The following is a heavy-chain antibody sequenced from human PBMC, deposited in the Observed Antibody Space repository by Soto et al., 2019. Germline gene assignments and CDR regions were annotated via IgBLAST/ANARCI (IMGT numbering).Heavy chain of an antibody. Sequence: EVQLVESGGGLVKPGGSLRLSCAACGFTFSNAWMNWVRQAPGKGLEWVGRIKSKTDGGATDYAAPVKGRFTISRDDSKNTLYLQMNSLKTEDKAVYHCTTSEVKWLFRRETFDYWGQGTLVTFSS. D-gene: IGHD3-22*01. CDR2: IKSKTDGGAT. CDR1: GFTFSNAW. V-gene: IGHV3-15*07. J-gene: IGHJ4*02. CDR3: TTSEVKWLFRRETFDY.